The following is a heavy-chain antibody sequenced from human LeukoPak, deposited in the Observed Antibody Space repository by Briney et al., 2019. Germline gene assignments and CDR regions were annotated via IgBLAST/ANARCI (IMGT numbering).Heavy chain of an antibody. D-gene: IGHD1-26*01. CDR1: GGSISSYY. CDR2: MYYRGNT. J-gene: IGHJ4*02. CDR3: ARFKYSGSYYFDY. Sequence: SETLSLTCTVSGGSISSYYWSWLRQPPGKGLEWIGYMYYRGNTNYDPSLKSRVTISIDTPNNQFSLKLSSVTAADTAVYYCARFKYSGSYYFDYWGQGTLVTVSS. V-gene: IGHV4-59*12.